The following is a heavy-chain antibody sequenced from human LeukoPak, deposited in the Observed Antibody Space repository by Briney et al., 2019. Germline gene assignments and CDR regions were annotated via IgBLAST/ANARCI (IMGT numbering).Heavy chain of an antibody. Sequence: HTGGSLRLSCTASGFTFSSYPMYWVRQAPGKGLEWVSAISGDGKSTYYTESMKGRFTLSRDNSRDTLYLQMNSLRAEDTAVYYCASSRVYGSHDYWGQGTLVTVSS. CDR2: ISGDGKST. V-gene: IGHV3-23*01. CDR1: GFTFSSYP. D-gene: IGHD3-10*01. CDR3: ASSRVYGSHDY. J-gene: IGHJ4*02.